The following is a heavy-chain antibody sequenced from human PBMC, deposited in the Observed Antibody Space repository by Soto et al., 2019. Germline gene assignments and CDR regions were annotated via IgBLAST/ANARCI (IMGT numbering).Heavy chain of an antibody. CDR3: ARDLAVFSYSSCPFDY. V-gene: IGHV4-4*07. CDR2: IYTSGST. D-gene: IGHD6-6*01. J-gene: IGHJ4*02. Sequence: SETLSLTCTVSGGSISSYYWSWIRQPAGKGLEWIGRIYTSGSTNYNPSLKSRVTMSVDTSKNQFSLKLSSVTAADTAVYYCARDLAVFSYSSCPFDYCGQGSLVRVYS. CDR1: GGSISSYY.